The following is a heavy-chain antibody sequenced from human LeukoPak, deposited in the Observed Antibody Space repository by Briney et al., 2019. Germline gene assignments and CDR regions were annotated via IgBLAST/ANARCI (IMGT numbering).Heavy chain of an antibody. J-gene: IGHJ4*02. Sequence: PSETLSLTCTVSGGSISSYYWSWTRQPPGKGLEWIGYIYYSGSTNYNPSLKSRVTISVDTSKNQFSLKLSSVTAADTAVYYCARVNCSGGSCYSYFDYWGQGTLVTVSS. D-gene: IGHD2-15*01. CDR2: IYYSGST. CDR1: GGSISSYY. V-gene: IGHV4-59*01. CDR3: ARVNCSGGSCYSYFDY.